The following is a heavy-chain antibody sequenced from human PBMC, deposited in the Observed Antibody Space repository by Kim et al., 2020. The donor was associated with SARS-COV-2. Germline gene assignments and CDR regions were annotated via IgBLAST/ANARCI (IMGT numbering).Heavy chain of an antibody. V-gene: IGHV7-4-1*02. CDR3: ARGYYYGMDV. CDR2: INTNTGNP. Sequence: ASVKVSCKASGYTFTSYDMNWVRQAPGQGLEWMGWINTNTGNPMYAQGFTGRFVFSLDTSVSTASLQISSLKTEDTAVYYCARGYYYGMDVWGQGTTVTVS. J-gene: IGHJ6*02. CDR1: GYTFTSYD.